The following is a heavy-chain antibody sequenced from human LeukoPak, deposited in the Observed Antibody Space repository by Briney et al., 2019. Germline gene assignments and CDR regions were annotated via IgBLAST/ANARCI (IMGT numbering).Heavy chain of an antibody. Sequence: PGGSLRLSCAASGFTFSNYWMSWVRQAPGKGLEWVANIKQDGSEKYYVDSVKGRFTISRDNAKNSLYLQMNSLRAEDTVLYYCARGITTDYWGQGTLVTVSS. J-gene: IGHJ4*02. CDR2: IKQDGSEK. D-gene: IGHD3-22*01. CDR1: GFTFSNYW. CDR3: ARGITTDY. V-gene: IGHV3-7*01.